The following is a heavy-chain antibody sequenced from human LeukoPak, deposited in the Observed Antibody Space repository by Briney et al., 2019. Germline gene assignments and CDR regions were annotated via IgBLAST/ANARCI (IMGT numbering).Heavy chain of an antibody. V-gene: IGHV1-46*01. CDR1: GYTFTSYN. CDR2: INPSGDST. J-gene: IGHJ3*01. Sequence: ASVKVSCKASGYTFTSYNMHWVRQAPGQGLEWMGIINPSGDSTSYTEKFQGRVSMTKDTFTSTVYMELSSLRSEDTAVYFCAKQDVRRILSAAGQRAFTVWGQGTTVTVS. CDR3: AKQDVRRILSAAGQRAFTV. D-gene: IGHD6-13*01.